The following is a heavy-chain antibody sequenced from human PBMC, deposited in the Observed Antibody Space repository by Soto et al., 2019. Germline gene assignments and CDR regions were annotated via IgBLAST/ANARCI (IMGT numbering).Heavy chain of an antibody. CDR2: IIPIFGTA. J-gene: IGHJ3*02. V-gene: IGHV1-69*12. D-gene: IGHD6-13*01. CDR3: ARSAEQQLVNLDAFDI. Sequence: QVQLVQSGAEVKKPGSSVKVSCKASGGTFSSYAISWVRQAPGQGLEWMGGIIPIFGTANYAQKFQGRVTITADESTSTAYMELSSLRSEDTAVYYCARSAEQQLVNLDAFDIWGQGTMVTVSS. CDR1: GGTFSSYA.